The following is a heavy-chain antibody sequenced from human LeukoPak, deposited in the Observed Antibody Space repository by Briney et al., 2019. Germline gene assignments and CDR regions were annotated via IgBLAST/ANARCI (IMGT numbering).Heavy chain of an antibody. J-gene: IGHJ1*01. Sequence: GGSLRLSCTASGFTFGDYAMSWFRQAPGKGLEWVGFIRSKAYGGTTEYAASVKGRFTISRDDSKSIAYLQMNSLKTEDTAVYYCTRDGLGYCSGGSCGSAEYFQHWGQVTLVTVSS. V-gene: IGHV3-49*03. CDR3: TRDGLGYCSGGSCGSAEYFQH. CDR2: IRSKAYGGTT. CDR1: GFTFGDYA. D-gene: IGHD2-15*01.